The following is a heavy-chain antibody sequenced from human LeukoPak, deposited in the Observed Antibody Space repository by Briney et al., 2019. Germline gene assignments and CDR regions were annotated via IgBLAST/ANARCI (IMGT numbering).Heavy chain of an antibody. Sequence: GGSLRLSCAASGFTFSSYWMHWVRQAPGKGLVWVSRINTDGSSTSYADSVKGRFTISRDNAKNTLYLQMNSLKTEDTAVYYCTTDVGATTYFDYWGQGTLVTVSS. J-gene: IGHJ4*02. CDR2: INTDGSST. CDR3: TTDVGATTYFDY. D-gene: IGHD1-26*01. CDR1: GFTFSSYW. V-gene: IGHV3-74*01.